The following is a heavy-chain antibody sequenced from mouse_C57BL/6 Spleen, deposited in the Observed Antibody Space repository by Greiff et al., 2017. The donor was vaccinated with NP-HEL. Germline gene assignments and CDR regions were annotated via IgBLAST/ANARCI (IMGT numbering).Heavy chain of an antibody. CDR2: INSDGGST. CDR3: AKGGYGSSYWYFDV. CDR1: EYEFPSHD. V-gene: IGHV5-2*03. J-gene: IGHJ1*03. Sequence: EVKVEESGGGLVQPGESLKLSCESNEYEFPSHDMSWVRKTPEKRLELVAAINSDGGSTYYPDTLERRFIISRDNTKKTLYLQMSSLRSEDTALYYCAKGGYGSSYWYFDVWGTGTTVTVSS. D-gene: IGHD1-1*01.